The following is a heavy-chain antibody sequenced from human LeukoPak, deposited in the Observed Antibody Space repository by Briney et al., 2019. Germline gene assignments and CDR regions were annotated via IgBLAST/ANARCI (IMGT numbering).Heavy chain of an antibody. J-gene: IGHJ4*02. CDR2: IIPILGIA. V-gene: IGHV1-69*04. CDR1: GGTFSSYA. CDR3: AIEVAAAAHFDY. D-gene: IGHD6-13*01. Sequence: GASVKVYCKASGGTFSSYAISWVRQAPGQGLEWMGRIIPILGIANYAQKFQGRVTITADKSTSTAYMELSSLRSEDTAVYYCAIEVAAAAHFDYWGQGTLVTVSS.